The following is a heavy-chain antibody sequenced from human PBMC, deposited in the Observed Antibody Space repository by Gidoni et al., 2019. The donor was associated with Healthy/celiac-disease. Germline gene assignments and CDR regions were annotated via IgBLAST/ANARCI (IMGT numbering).Heavy chain of an antibody. CDR2: ISSSSSTI. CDR1: GFTFSSDS. J-gene: IGHJ3*02. D-gene: IGHD2-15*01. Sequence: EVQLVESGGGLVQPGGSLRLACAASGFTFSSDSMNWVRQDTGKGLEWVSYISSSSSTIYYADSVKGRFTISRDNAKNSLYLQMNSLRDEDTAVYYCARAPRLVKLGYCSGGSCYSADAFDIWGQGTMVTVSS. V-gene: IGHV3-48*02. CDR3: ARAPRLVKLGYCSGGSCYSADAFDI.